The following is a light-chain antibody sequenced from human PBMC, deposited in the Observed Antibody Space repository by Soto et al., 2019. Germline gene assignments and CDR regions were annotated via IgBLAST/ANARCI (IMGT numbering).Light chain of an antibody. CDR2: GAS. CDR1: QSVSSN. V-gene: IGKV3-15*01. J-gene: IGKJ4*01. Sequence: EIVMTQSPATLSVSPGERATLSCRASQSVSSNLAWYQQKPVQAPRLLIYGASTRATGIPARFSGSGSGTEFTLSISTLQSEDFAVYYCQQYINWPTLTFGGGTKVEIK. CDR3: QQYINWPTLT.